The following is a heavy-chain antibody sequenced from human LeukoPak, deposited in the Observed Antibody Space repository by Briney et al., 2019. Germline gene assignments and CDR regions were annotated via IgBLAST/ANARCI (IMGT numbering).Heavy chain of an antibody. V-gene: IGHV3-30*04. D-gene: IGHD6-6*01. CDR1: GFTFSTYA. CDR3: ARGPSRKQLVEDFDY. CDR2: ISYDGRIK. J-gene: IGHJ4*02. Sequence: GRSLRLSCAASGFTFSTYAMHWVRQAPGKGLEWVAVISYDGRIKYYADSVKGRFTISRDNTKNSLYLQMNSLRAEDTAVYYCARGPSRKQLVEDFDYWGQGTLVTVSS.